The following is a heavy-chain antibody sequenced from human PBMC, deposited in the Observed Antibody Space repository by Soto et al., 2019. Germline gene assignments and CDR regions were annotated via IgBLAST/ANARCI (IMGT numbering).Heavy chain of an antibody. Sequence: GGSLRLSSAASGFTFSSYGMHWVRQAPGKGLEWVAVISYDGSNKYYADSVKGRFTISRDNSKNTLYLQMNSLRAEDTAVYYCAKDQGSSGYGPLDYWGQGTLVTVSS. D-gene: IGHD3-22*01. CDR1: GFTFSSYG. V-gene: IGHV3-30*18. CDR3: AKDQGSSGYGPLDY. J-gene: IGHJ4*02. CDR2: ISYDGSNK.